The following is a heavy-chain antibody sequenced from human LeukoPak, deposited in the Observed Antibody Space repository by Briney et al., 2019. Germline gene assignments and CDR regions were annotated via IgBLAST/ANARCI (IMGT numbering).Heavy chain of an antibody. V-gene: IGHV4-4*07. D-gene: IGHD6-13*01. J-gene: IGHJ4*02. Sequence: SETLSLTCTVSGGSIRSYYWSWIRQPAGKGLEWIGRIYTSGSTNYNPSLKSRVTMSVDTSKNQFSLKLSSVTAADTAVYYCASNYSSSWYYFDYWGQGTLVTVSS. CDR2: IYTSGST. CDR3: ASNYSSSWYYFDY. CDR1: GGSIRSYY.